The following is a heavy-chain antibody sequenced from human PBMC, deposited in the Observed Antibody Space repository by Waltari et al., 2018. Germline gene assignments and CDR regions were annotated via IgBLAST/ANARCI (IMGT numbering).Heavy chain of an antibody. Sequence: EVQLVESGGVVVQPGGSLRLSCAASGFTFDDYAMHWVRQAPGKGLEWVSLISWDGGSTYYADSVKGRFTISRDNAKNSLYLQMNSLRAEDTAVYYCARDKMYYDFWSGYYAGYFDYWGQGTLVTVSS. CDR1: GFTFDDYA. J-gene: IGHJ4*02. V-gene: IGHV3-43D*04. CDR2: ISWDGGST. D-gene: IGHD3-3*01. CDR3: ARDKMYYDFWSGYYAGYFDY.